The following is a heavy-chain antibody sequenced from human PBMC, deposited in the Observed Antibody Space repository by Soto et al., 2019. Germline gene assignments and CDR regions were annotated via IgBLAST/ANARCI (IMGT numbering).Heavy chain of an antibody. D-gene: IGHD3-3*01. Sequence: GRSLRPSCAASVFALSTYWMNWVRQAPGKGLGWGANRKQNGREKFYVDSVKGRFTISRENAKNSLLLQMNSLRAEDTDVYYCAKSNYDVWNDYYYNGLDVWGQGTTVTVSS. V-gene: IGHV3-7*03. CDR3: AKSNYDVWNDYYYNGLDV. J-gene: IGHJ6*02. CDR1: VFALSTYW. CDR2: RKQNGREK.